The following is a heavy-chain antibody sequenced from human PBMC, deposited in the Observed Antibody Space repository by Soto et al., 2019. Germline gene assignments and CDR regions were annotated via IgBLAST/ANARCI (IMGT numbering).Heavy chain of an antibody. CDR3: ARVVNCSGGSCYSFPYYGMDV. CDR2: ISYDGSNK. Sequence: PGGSLRLSCAASGFTFSSYAMHWVRQAPGKGLEWVAVISYDGSNKYYADSVKGRFTISRDNSKNTLYLQMNSLRAEDTAVYYCARVVNCSGGSCYSFPYYGMDVWGQGTTVTVSS. CDR1: GFTFSSYA. V-gene: IGHV3-30-3*01. J-gene: IGHJ6*02. D-gene: IGHD2-15*01.